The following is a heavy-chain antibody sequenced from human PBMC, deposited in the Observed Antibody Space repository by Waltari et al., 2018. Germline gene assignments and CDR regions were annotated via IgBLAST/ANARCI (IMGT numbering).Heavy chain of an antibody. CDR1: GSGCDLYS. CDR2: INDNGDVT. CDR3: AKETWRRAVVTSLST. J-gene: IGHJ1*01. V-gene: IGHV3-23*01. D-gene: IGHD2-21*01. Sequence: LAYGGDVVQPGESLRLPCEASGSGCDLYSLAWVRLAQGKGPEWVATINDNGDVTYYADSVKGQFIISRDNSRNIVFLQMKNLRVDDTAVYYCAKETWRRAVVTSLSTWGRGTQVTVSS.